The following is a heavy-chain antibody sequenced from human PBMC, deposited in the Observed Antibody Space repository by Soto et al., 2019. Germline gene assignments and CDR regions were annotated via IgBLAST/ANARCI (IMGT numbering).Heavy chain of an antibody. CDR1: GYTFTTYD. Sequence: QVQLVQSGAEVKKPGASVKVSCKSSGYTFTTYDINWVRQATGQGLEWMGWMNPNSGSTAYAQKFQGRVTMTRNTSITTAYMELSSLRSEDTAVYYCARGKRVAGASYYHYGMDVWGQGTTVTVS. V-gene: IGHV1-8*01. CDR2: MNPNSGST. D-gene: IGHD2-15*01. CDR3: ARGKRVAGASYYHYGMDV. J-gene: IGHJ6*02.